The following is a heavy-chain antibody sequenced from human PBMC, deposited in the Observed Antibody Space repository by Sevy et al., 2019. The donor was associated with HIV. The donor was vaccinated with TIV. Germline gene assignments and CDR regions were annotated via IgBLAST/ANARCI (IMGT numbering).Heavy chain of an antibody. D-gene: IGHD3-9*01. CDR3: ARDDRYFAWLQLGSYGMDV. V-gene: IGHV3-21*01. CDR1: GFTFSSYS. J-gene: IGHJ6*02. Sequence: GGSLRLSCAASGFTFSSYSMNWVRQAPGKGLEWVSSISSSSSYIYYADSVKGRFTISRDNAKNSLYLQMNSLRAEDTAVYYCARDDRYFAWLQLGSYGMDVWGQGTTVTVSS. CDR2: ISSSSSYI.